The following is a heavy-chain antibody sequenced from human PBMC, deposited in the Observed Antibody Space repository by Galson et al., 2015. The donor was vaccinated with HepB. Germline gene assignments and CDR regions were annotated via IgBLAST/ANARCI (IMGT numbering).Heavy chain of an antibody. J-gene: IGHJ4*02. CDR3: THEGTGCYYNDISD. V-gene: IGHV3-21*01. D-gene: IGHD3-10*01. Sequence: SLRLSCAASGFTVSSNNMNWVRQAPGKGLEWVSSICSSSSKIYDEDAVKGRFTISKDNAKNSQHQENNSLRAEDTAGYYCTHEGTGCYYNDISDWGQGTLVTVSS. CDR2: ICSSSSKI. CDR1: GFTVSSNN.